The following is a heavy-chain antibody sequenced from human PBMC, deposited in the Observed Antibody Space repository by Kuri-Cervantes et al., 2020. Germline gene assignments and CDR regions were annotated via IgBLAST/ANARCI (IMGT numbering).Heavy chain of an antibody. CDR1: GFTFSSYA. CDR2: ISGNGKTI. J-gene: IGHJ4*02. Sequence: GESLKISCAASGFTFSSYAMSWVRQAPGKGLEWVAYISGNGKTIYYGDSVKGRFTISRDNAKKSLYLQMDSLRVEDTALYYCARDSRHARDYWGQGTLVTVSS. CDR3: ARDSRHARDY. V-gene: IGHV3-48*04. D-gene: IGHD6-6*01.